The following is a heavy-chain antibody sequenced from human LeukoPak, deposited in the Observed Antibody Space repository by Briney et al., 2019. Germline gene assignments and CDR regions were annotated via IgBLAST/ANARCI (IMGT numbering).Heavy chain of an antibody. V-gene: IGHV1-18*01. CDR1: GGTFSSYA. CDR2: ISAYNGNT. D-gene: IGHD3-22*01. J-gene: IGHJ4*02. CDR3: ARTPHYYDSKGDY. Sequence: GASVKVSCKASGGTFSSYAISWVRQAPGQGLEWMGGISAYNGNTNYAQKLQGRVTMTTDTSTSTAYMELRSLRSDDTAVYYCARTPHYYDSKGDYWGQGTLVTVSS.